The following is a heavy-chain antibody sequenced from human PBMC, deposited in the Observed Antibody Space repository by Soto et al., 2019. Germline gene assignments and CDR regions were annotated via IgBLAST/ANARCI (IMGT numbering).Heavy chain of an antibody. CDR2: AKTKAYNYAT. CDR3: ASPEVTGSSRDRYFDF. CDR1: GFTFSDHL. J-gene: IGHJ2*01. V-gene: IGHV3-72*01. Sequence: VQLVESGGGLVQPGGSLRLSCAASGFTFSDHLMDWVRQAPGKGLEWIGRAKTKAYNYATQYAASVQGRFTVSRDDSENSFHLQMNSLKTEDTAVYFCASPEVTGSSRDRYFDFWGRGTLVTVSS. D-gene: IGHD1-1*01.